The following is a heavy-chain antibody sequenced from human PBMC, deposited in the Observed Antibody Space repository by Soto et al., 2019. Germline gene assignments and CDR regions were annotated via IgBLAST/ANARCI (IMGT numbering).Heavy chain of an antibody. CDR3: ARDRDSSGLSHLDS. CDR1: GFTFTNNA. D-gene: IGHD3-22*01. Sequence: QVQLVESGGGVVQPGRSLRLSCATSGFTFTNNAVHWVRQAPGKGLEWLTLISYDGANTQYADSVKGRFAVSRDNSDNTVFLQMNSLTTEDTAIYYCARDRDSSGLSHLDSWGQGTLVTVSS. CDR2: ISYDGANT. V-gene: IGHV3-30*09. J-gene: IGHJ4*02.